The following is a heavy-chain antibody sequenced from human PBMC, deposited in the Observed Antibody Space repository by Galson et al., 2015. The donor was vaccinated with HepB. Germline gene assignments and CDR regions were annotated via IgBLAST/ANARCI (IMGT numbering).Heavy chain of an antibody. D-gene: IGHD3-22*01. CDR3: AREYYDSSDFIKGDAFDI. CDR1: GLAFSPAW. CDR2: ISSSSYT. V-gene: IGHV3-11*06. Sequence: SLRLSCAVSGLAFSPAWMAWVRQVPGKGLEWVSYISSSSYTNYADSVKGRFTISRDNAKNSLYLQMNSLRAEDTAVYYCAREYYDSSDFIKGDAFDIWGQGTMVTVSS. J-gene: IGHJ3*02.